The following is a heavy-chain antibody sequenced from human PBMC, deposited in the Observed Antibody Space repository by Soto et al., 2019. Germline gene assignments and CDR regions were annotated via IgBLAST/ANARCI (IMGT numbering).Heavy chain of an antibody. CDR1: GFSLSTSGVG. Sequence: QITLKESGPPLVKPTQTLTLTCTFSGFSLSTSGVGVGWIRQPPGKALEWLALIYWDDDKRYSPSLKSRLTITKDTSKNRVVLTMTAMDPVDTATYYCAHSAPMVRGARMGFDPWGQGTLVTVSS. J-gene: IGHJ5*02. V-gene: IGHV2-5*02. CDR3: AHSAPMVRGARMGFDP. CDR2: IYWDDDK. D-gene: IGHD3-10*01.